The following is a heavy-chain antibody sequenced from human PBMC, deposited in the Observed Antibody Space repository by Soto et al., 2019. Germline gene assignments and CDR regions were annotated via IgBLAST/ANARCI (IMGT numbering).Heavy chain of an antibody. CDR2: IRAVGERT. CDR1: GFTFINFA. J-gene: IGHJ4*02. D-gene: IGHD2-15*01. V-gene: IGHV3-23*01. CDR3: ARDKDCSGGSCYGNYFDY. Sequence: GGSLRLSCAAPGFTFINFAMSWVRQTPGKGLEWVAAIRAVGERTYYADSAQGRFTISRDNSKNTLYLQMNSLRAADTAVYYCARDKDCSGGSCYGNYFDYWGQGTLVTVSS.